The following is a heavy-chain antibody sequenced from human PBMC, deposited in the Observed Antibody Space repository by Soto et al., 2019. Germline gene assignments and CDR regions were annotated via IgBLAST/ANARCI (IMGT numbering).Heavy chain of an antibody. Sequence: QVQLQESGPGLVKPSETLSLTCTVSGGSISSYYWGWIRQPPGKGLEWIGYIYYSGSTNYNPSLKSRVTISVDTSKNQFSLKLSSVTAADTAVYYCARDRGRAVAGPYYGMDVWGQGTTVTVSS. CDR1: GGSISSYY. D-gene: IGHD6-19*01. CDR2: IYYSGST. V-gene: IGHV4-59*01. J-gene: IGHJ6*02. CDR3: ARDRGRAVAGPYYGMDV.